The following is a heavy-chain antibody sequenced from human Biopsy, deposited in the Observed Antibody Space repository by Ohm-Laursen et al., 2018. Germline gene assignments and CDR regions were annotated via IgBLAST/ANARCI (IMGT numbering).Heavy chain of an antibody. V-gene: IGHV1-2*02. CDR3: ARDRMVTIITLVRADTFDI. CDR1: GYTLTDYS. CDR2: VNPNSGAT. D-gene: IGHD3-10*01. J-gene: IGHJ3*02. Sequence: ASVKVSCKASGYTLTDYSLHWVRQAPGNGLEWMGWVNPNSGATNYAQKFQGRVTMTSDTSISTAYIELRRLISDDTAVYFCARDRMVTIITLVRADTFDIWGQGTLVSVSS.